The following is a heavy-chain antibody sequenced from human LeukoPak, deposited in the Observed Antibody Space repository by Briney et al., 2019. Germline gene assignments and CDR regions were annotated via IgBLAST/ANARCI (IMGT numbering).Heavy chain of an antibody. CDR1: GGSISSNTYY. CDR2: IYYSGST. CDR3: AGWYGSGTVWFDP. D-gene: IGHD3-10*01. Sequence: PSETLSLTCTVSGGSISSNTYYWGWIRQPPGKGLEWIGSIYYSGSTYYNPSLKSRVTISVDTSKNQFSLKLSSVTAADTAVYYCAGWYGSGTVWFDPWGQGTLVTVSS. J-gene: IGHJ5*02. V-gene: IGHV4-39*07.